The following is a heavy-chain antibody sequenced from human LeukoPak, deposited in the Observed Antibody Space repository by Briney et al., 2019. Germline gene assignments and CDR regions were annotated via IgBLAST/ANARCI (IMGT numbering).Heavy chain of an antibody. V-gene: IGHV3-21*01. CDR1: GFTFSSYS. CDR3: AREGEPYDFWSGYSLDY. CDR2: ISSSSSYI. D-gene: IGHD3-3*01. Sequence: GGSLRLSCAASGFTFSSYSMNWVRQAPGKGLEWVSSISSSSSYIYYADSVKGRFTISRDNAKNSLYLQMNSLRAEDTAVYYCAREGEPYDFWSGYSLDYRGQGTLVTVSS. J-gene: IGHJ4*02.